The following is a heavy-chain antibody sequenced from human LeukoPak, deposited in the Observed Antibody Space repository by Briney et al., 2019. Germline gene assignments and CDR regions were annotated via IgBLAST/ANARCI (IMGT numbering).Heavy chain of an antibody. Sequence: GGSLRLSXAASGFTLSSHWMQGLRQAAPKGRVWVSRIISDGSTINYADSVKGRFTIFRDNAKNTLYQQMNSLSAEDTAIYYCARGHVPGSDRHWDYWGQGALVTVSS. CDR3: ARGHVPGSDRHWDY. D-gene: IGHD3-10*01. CDR2: IISDGSTI. CDR1: GFTLSSHW. J-gene: IGHJ4*02. V-gene: IGHV3-74*01.